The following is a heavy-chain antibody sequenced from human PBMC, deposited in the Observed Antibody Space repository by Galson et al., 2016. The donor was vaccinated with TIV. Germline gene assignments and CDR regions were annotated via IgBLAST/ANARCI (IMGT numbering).Heavy chain of an antibody. V-gene: IGHV1-69*13. D-gene: IGHD3-10*01. CDR3: ARGPNYYGSMYAH. J-gene: IGHJ4*02. CDR2: IIGMFGTT. Sequence: SVKVSCKASGGPFSSYAVTWVRQAPGQGLEWMGRIIGMFGTTNYAQKFQGRVTMTADESTSTAYMELNSLRSEDTAVYYCARGPNYYGSMYAHWGQGTLVTVSS. CDR1: GGPFSSYA.